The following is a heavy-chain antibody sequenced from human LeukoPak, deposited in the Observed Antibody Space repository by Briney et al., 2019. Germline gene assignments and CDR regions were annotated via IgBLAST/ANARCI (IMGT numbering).Heavy chain of an antibody. CDR1: GFTFGSYA. V-gene: IGHV3-30-3*01. J-gene: IGHJ4*02. D-gene: IGHD2-2*01. CDR3: ARLPAYCSSTSCYYDY. CDR2: ISYDGSNK. Sequence: GGSLRLSCAASGFTFGSYAMHWVRQAPGKGLEWVAVISYDGSNKYYADSVKGRFTISRDNSKNTLYLQMNSLRAEDTAVYYCARLPAYCSSTSCYYDYWGQGTLVTVSS.